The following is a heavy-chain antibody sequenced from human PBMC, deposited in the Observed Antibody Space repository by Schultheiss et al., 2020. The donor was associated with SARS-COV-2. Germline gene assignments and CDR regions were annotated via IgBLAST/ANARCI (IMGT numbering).Heavy chain of an antibody. V-gene: IGHV1-18*01. J-gene: IGHJ2*01. D-gene: IGHD4-17*01. Sequence: ASVKVSCKASGGTFSSYAISWVRQAPGQGLEWMGWISAYNGNTNYAQKLQGRVTMTTNTSTSTAYMELRSLRSDDTAVYYCARNPKGNYGDYGEPDWYFDLWGRGTLVTVSS. CDR3: ARNPKGNYGDYGEPDWYFDL. CDR1: GGTFSSYA. CDR2: ISAYNGNT.